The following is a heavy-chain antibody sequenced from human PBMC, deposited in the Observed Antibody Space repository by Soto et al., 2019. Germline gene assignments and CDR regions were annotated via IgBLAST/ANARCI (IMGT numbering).Heavy chain of an antibody. V-gene: IGHV3-30*03. CDR1: GFTFSSYG. J-gene: IGHJ4*02. CDR3: GGGHYFSDY. CDR2: ISNDGSNK. Sequence: QVQLVESGGGVVQPGRSLRLSCAASGFTFSSYGMHWVRQAPGKGLEWVALISNDGSNKYYVDSVKGRFTISRDNSKNTLYLQMNSLRAEDTAVYYCGGGHYFSDYWGQGPLITVSS. D-gene: IGHD3-16*01.